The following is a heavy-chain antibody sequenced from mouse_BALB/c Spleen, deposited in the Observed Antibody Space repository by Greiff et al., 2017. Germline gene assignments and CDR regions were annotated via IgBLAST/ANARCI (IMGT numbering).Heavy chain of an antibody. J-gene: IGHJ3*01. CDR3: ARGDDGSPSWFAY. V-gene: IGHV1S132*01. Sequence: VQLQQSGAELVKPGASVKLSCKTSGYTFTSYWIQWVKQRPGQGLGWIGEIFPGTGTTYYNEKFKGKATLTIDTSSSTAYMQLSSLTSEDSAVYFCARGDDGSPSWFAYWGQGTLVTVSA. CDR2: IFPGTGTT. D-gene: IGHD2-3*01. CDR1: GYTFTSYW.